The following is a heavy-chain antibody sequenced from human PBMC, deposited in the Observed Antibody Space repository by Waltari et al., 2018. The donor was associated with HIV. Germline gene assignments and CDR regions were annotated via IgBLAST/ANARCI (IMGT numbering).Heavy chain of an antibody. D-gene: IGHD3-9*01. Sequence: VQLVESGGGSIKRGGSLRLSCAGSGVSARNPWQDLVCQGPGKGLVWVARINSDGSTRNYADAVKGRFVISRDNSRNTVYLQLNSVKVEDTAVYFCARASHYIEFSTFDGDYYFDLWGRGTRVAVSS. CDR2: INSDGSTR. CDR1: GVSARNPW. J-gene: IGHJ4*02. CDR3: ARASHYIEFSTFDGDYYFDL. V-gene: IGHV3-74*01.